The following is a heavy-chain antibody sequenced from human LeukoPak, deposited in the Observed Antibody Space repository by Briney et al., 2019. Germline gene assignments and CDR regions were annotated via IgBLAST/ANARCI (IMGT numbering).Heavy chain of an antibody. J-gene: IGHJ3*02. V-gene: IGHV4-28*01. Sequence: NPSDTLSLTCAVSGYSISSNNWWAWIRQPPGKGLEWIGYIYYSGSTYYNPYNPSLTSRDTMSVDTSKNQFSLKLDSVTEKDTAMYYCARNQAVAANRGAFDIWGQGTMVTVSS. CDR2: IYYSGST. D-gene: IGHD6-19*01. CDR1: GYSISSNNW. CDR3: ARNQAVAANRGAFDI.